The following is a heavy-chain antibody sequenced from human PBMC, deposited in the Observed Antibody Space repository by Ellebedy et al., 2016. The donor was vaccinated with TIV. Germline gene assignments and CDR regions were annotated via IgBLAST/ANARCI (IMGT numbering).Heavy chain of an antibody. CDR1: GVSISSSS. CDR2: LSSSGST. Sequence: MPSETLSLTCTVSGVSISSSSWSWFRQPPGKGLEWIGYLSSSGSTDYHPSLKSRVAFSVDTSKNHISLNLTSVTAAETAVYYCARQGIHLWFDPWGQGTLVIVSS. D-gene: IGHD5-18*01. CDR3: ARQGIHLWFDP. J-gene: IGHJ5*02. V-gene: IGHV4-59*08.